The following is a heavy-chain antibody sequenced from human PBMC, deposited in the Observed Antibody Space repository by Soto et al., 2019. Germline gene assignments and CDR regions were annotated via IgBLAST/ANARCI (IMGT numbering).Heavy chain of an antibody. D-gene: IGHD2-15*01. Sequence: QVQLVESGGGVVQPGRSLRLSCAASGFTFSSYAMHWVRQAPGKGLEWVAVISYDGSNKYYADSVKGRFTISRDNSKNTRYLQMNSLRAEDTAVYYCARDSPQRQYCSGGSGYPTGLLDYWGQGTLVTVSS. V-gene: IGHV3-30-3*01. J-gene: IGHJ4*02. CDR1: GFTFSSYA. CDR3: ARDSPQRQYCSGGSGYPTGLLDY. CDR2: ISYDGSNK.